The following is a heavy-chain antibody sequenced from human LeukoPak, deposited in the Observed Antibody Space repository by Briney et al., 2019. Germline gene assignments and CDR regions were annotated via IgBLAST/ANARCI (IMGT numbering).Heavy chain of an antibody. CDR3: AKARSIAARAGGY. Sequence: GRSLRLSCAAPGFTFSSYGMHWVRQAPGKGLEWVAVISYDGSNKYYADSVKGRFTISRDNSKNTLYLQMNSLRAEDTAVYYCAKARSIAARAGGYWGQGTLVTVSS. D-gene: IGHD6-6*01. CDR2: ISYDGSNK. CDR1: GFTFSSYG. V-gene: IGHV3-30*18. J-gene: IGHJ4*02.